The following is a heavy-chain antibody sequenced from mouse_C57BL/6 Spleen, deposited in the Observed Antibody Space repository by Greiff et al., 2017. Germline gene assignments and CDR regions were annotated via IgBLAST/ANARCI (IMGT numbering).Heavy chain of an antibody. Sequence: EVQLQESGPGLVKPSQSLSLTCSVTGYSITSGYYWNWIRQFPGNKLEWMGYISYDGSNKYNPSLKNRISITRDTSKNQFFLKLNSVTTEDTATYYGARAGGYDVRAMDYWGQGTSVTVSS. V-gene: IGHV3-6*01. CDR1: GYSITSGYY. D-gene: IGHD2-2*01. CDR2: ISYDGSN. J-gene: IGHJ4*01. CDR3: ARAGGYDVRAMDY.